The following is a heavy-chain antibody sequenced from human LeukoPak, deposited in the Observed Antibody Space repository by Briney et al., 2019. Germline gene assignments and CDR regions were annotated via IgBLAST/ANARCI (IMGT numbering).Heavy chain of an antibody. CDR2: IYHSGCT. CDR3: ARIYSSSWFLNWFDP. D-gene: IGHD6-13*01. V-gene: IGHV4-38-2*02. J-gene: IGHJ5*02. CDR1: GDTISLSFYY. Sequence: PSETLSLTCSVSGDTISLSFYYWGWIRQPPGKGLEWIGSIYHSGCTYYNPSLKSRVTISVDTSKKQSSLTMNSVTAADTAVYYCARIYSSSWFLNWFDPWGQGTLVTVSS.